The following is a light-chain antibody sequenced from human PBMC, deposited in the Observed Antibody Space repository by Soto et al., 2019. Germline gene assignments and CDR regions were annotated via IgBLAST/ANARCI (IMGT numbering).Light chain of an antibody. Sequence: DTQMTPSPSSLSASVGDRVTITCRASQSISSYLNWYQQKPGKAPKLLIYAASSLQSGVPSRFSGSGSGTDFTLTISSLQPEDFATYNCQQSYSTLFTFGGGTKVEIK. CDR2: AAS. J-gene: IGKJ4*01. V-gene: IGKV1-39*01. CDR1: QSISSY. CDR3: QQSYSTLFT.